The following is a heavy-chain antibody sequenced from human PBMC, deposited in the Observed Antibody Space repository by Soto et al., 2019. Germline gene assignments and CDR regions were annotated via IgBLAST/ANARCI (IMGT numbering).Heavy chain of an antibody. CDR3: ARHSSSWPAPDYYGMDV. J-gene: IGHJ6*02. D-gene: IGHD6-13*01. CDR2: IYYSGST. V-gene: IGHV4-31*03. Sequence: SETLSLTCTVSGGSIRSGGYYWSWIRQHPGKGPEWIGYIYYSGSTYYNPSLKSRVTISVDTSKNQFSLKLSSVTAADTAVYYCARHSSSWPAPDYYGMDVWGQGTTVTVSS. CDR1: GGSIRSGGYY.